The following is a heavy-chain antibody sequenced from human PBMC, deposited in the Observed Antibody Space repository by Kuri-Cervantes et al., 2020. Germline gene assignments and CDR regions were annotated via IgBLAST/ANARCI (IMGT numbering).Heavy chain of an antibody. V-gene: IGHV3-23*01. CDR2: ISASGGTA. CDR3: AKLEGSWNSYYYVY. CDR1: GFIFSNYA. D-gene: IGHD3-3*01. Sequence: GGSLRLSCAASGFIFSNYAMSWVRQAPGKGLEWVSVISASGGTAYYADSVKGRFTISRDKAKNTLYLQMNNLRDDDTAVYYCAKLEGSWNSYYYVYWGQGTLVTVSS. J-gene: IGHJ4*02.